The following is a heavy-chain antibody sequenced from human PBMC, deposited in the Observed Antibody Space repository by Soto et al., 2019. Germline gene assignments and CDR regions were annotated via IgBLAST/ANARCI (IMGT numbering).Heavy chain of an antibody. CDR2: INHSGST. J-gene: IGHJ4*02. V-gene: IGHV4-34*01. CDR1: GGSFSGYY. CDR3: ARIGYGGNSGTDY. D-gene: IGHD4-17*01. Sequence: SETLSLTCAVYGGSFSGYYWSWIRQPPGKGLEWIGEINHSGSTNYNPSLKSRVTISVDTSKNQFSLKLSSVTAADTAVYYCARIGYGGNSGTDYWGQGTLVTVSS.